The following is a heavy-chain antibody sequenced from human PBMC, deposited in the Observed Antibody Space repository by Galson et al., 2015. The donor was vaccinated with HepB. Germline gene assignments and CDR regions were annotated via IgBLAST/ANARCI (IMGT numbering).Heavy chain of an antibody. CDR3: AKQAGNLIEYWYFDY. CDR1: GFTFRYFA. CDR2: IEKDSSRT. V-gene: IGHV3-23*03. J-gene: IGHJ4*02. Sequence: SLRLSCAASGFTFRYFAMSWVRQAPGKGLEWVSSIEKDSSRTYSADSVEGRFTISKDNSKNTLYLQLNSLRAEDTAVYYCAKQAGNLIEYWYFDYWGQGSLVTVSS. D-gene: IGHD2/OR15-2a*01.